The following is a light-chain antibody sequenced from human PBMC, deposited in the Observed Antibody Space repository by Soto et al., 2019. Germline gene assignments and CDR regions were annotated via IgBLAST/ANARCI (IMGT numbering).Light chain of an antibody. Sequence: EIVRTQSPATLSLSPGERATLSCRASQSVSSNLAWYQKKPGQHPSILFFDASSRASGVPHRFSAGGSGTDFTLIISRLQTEDFAVYYCQQRVNWPPTFGGGTKVDIK. CDR3: QQRVNWPPT. J-gene: IGKJ4*01. V-gene: IGKV3-11*01. CDR1: QSVSSN. CDR2: DAS.